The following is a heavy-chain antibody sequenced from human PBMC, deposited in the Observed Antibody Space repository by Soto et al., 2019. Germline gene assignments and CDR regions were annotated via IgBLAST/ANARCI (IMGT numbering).Heavy chain of an antibody. CDR1: GVTFSSYA. CDR3: AKDPSGGPPGLYGMDV. V-gene: IGHV3-23*01. CDR2: ISGSGGST. D-gene: IGHD2-15*01. J-gene: IGHJ6*02. Sequence: PGGSLRLSCAASGVTFSSYAMSWVRQAPGKGLEWVSAISGSGGSTYYADSVKGRFTISRDNSKNTLYLQMNSLRAEDTAVYYCAKDPSGGPPGLYGMDVWGQGTTVTVSS.